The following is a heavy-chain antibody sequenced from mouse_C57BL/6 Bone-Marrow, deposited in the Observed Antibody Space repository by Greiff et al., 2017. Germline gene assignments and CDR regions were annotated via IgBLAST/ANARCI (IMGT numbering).Heavy chain of an antibody. J-gene: IGHJ3*01. V-gene: IGHV1-81*01. CDR3: AREGTTVVAVRFAY. CDR1: GYTFTSYG. CDR2: IYPRSGNT. Sequence: QVQLQQSGAELARPGASVKLSCKASGYTFTSYGISWVKQRTGQGLEWIGEIYPRSGNTYYNEKFKGKATLTADKSSSTAYMELRSLTSEDSAVYFCAREGTTVVAVRFAYWGQGTLVTVSA. D-gene: IGHD1-1*01.